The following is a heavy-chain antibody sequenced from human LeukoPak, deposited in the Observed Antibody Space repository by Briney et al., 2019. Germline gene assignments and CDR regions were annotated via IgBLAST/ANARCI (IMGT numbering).Heavy chain of an antibody. CDR3: ARGYFWSGYLSCFDP. J-gene: IGHJ5*02. CDR1: GGSISSYY. V-gene: IGHV4-59*01. Sequence: SETLSLTCTVSGGSISSYYWSWIRQPPGEGLEWIGYIYYSGSTDSNPSLKSRVAMSVDTYKNQFFLKLSSVTAADTAVYYCARGYFWSGYLSCFDPWGQGTLVTVSS. D-gene: IGHD3-3*01. CDR2: IYYSGST.